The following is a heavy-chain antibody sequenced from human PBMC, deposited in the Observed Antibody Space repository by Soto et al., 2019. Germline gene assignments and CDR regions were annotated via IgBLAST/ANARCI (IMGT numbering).Heavy chain of an antibody. CDR2: ISSSSSYI. CDR3: ARSTDCSSTSCPDY. V-gene: IGHV3-21*01. Sequence: GGSLRLSCAASGFTFSSYSMNWVRQAPGKGLEWVSSISSSSSYIYYADSVKGRFTISRDNAKNSLYLQMNSLRAEDTAVYYCARSTDCSSTSCPDYWGQGTLVTVSS. D-gene: IGHD2-2*01. CDR1: GFTFSSYS. J-gene: IGHJ4*02.